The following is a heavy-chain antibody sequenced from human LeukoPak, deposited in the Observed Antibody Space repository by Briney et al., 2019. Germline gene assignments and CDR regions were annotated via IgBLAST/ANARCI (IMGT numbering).Heavy chain of an antibody. CDR1: GFTFSSYW. V-gene: IGHV3-7*01. D-gene: IGHD3-22*01. Sequence: HTGGSLRLSCAASGFTFSSYWMSWVRQAPGKGLEWVANIKQDGSEKNYVDSVKGRFTISRDDAKNSLYLQMNSLRAADTAVYYCARDLYRIVVVPHYFDYWGQGTLVTVSS. CDR2: IKQDGSEK. CDR3: ARDLYRIVVVPHYFDY. J-gene: IGHJ4*02.